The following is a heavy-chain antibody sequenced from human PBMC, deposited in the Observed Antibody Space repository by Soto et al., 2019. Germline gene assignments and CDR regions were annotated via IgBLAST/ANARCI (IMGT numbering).Heavy chain of an antibody. CDR3: ARAVDTAMVSRWRRWNYYGMDF. J-gene: IGHJ6*02. D-gene: IGHD5-18*01. Sequence: QVQLVQSGAEVKKPGSSVKVSCKASGGTFSSYAISWVRQAPGQGLEWRGGLIPIFGTANYAQKFQGRVTITADESTSTAYMELSSLRSEETAVYYCARAVDTAMVSRWRRWNYYGMDFWGQGTTVTVSS. CDR2: LIPIFGTA. CDR1: GGTFSSYA. V-gene: IGHV1-69*01.